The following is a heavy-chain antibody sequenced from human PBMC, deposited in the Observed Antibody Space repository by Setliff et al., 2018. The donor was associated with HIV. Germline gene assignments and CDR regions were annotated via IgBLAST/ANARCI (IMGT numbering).Heavy chain of an antibody. D-gene: IGHD3-22*01. CDR1: GFTFRGSV. CDR2: IVVGSGKT. Sequence: SVKVSCKASGFTFRGSVVQWVRQARGQRLEWIGRIVVGSGKTDYAQKFQNRVTITRDMSTSTAYMELSSLRSEDTAVYYCAADRGDYFELDYPYYHYMDVWGKGTTVTVSS. J-gene: IGHJ6*03. CDR3: AADRGDYFELDYPYYHYMDV. V-gene: IGHV1-58*01.